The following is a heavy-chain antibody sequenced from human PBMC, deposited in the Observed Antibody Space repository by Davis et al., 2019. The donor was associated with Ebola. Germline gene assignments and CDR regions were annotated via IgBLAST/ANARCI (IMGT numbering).Heavy chain of an antibody. V-gene: IGHV3-11*01. J-gene: IGHJ3*02. Sequence: GESLKISCAASGFTFSDYYMNWIRQAPGKGLEWVSYISSSGSTIYYADSVKGRFTISRDNAKNSLYLQMNSLRAEDTAVYYCARALMITFGGVIVTSDAFDIWGQGTMVTVSS. D-gene: IGHD3-16*02. CDR1: GFTFSDYY. CDR3: ARALMITFGGVIVTSDAFDI. CDR2: ISSSGSTI.